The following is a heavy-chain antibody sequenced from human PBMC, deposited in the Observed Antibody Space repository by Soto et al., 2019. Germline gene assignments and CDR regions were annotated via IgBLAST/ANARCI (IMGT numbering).Heavy chain of an antibody. J-gene: IGHJ4*02. CDR2: ISGGGGNT. Sequence: EVQLLESGGGLVQPGVSLRLSCAASGFTFSNYAMSWVRQTPGKGLEWDSTISGGGGNTYYPDSVKGRFTISRDNSKDTVYLQMNSLRAEDTAIYYCAKERLGRGADYWGQGALVTVTS. CDR3: AKERLGRGADY. CDR1: GFTFSNYA. V-gene: IGHV3-23*01.